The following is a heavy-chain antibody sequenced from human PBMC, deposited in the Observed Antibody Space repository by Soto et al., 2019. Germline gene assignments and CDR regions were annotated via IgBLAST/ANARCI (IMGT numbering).Heavy chain of an antibody. V-gene: IGHV2-5*02. J-gene: IGHJ4*02. CDR2: IYWDDDK. CDR3: VQGRWDYGSGDY. Sequence: QITLKESGPTLVKPTQTLTLTCTFSGFSLSTSGVGVGWVRQPPGKAREWLALIYWDDDKRYSPSLNNRLTITKDTSKNQLVLTMTNMDPVDTATCCCVQGRWDYGSGDYWCQGTLVTVSS. D-gene: IGHD3-10*01. CDR1: GFSLSTSGVG.